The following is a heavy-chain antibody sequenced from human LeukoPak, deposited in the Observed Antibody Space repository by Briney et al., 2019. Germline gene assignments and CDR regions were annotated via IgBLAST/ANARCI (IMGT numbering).Heavy chain of an antibody. CDR1: GFTFSDYY. CDR2: ISHSSDST. CDR3: ARDPPGDGGVTLDY. D-gene: IGHD2-8*02. J-gene: IGHJ4*02. V-gene: IGHV3-11*05. Sequence: GESLRLSCAASGFTFSDYYMNWIRQAPGKGLEWISYISHSSDSTTYADSVKGRFTISRDNSKNSQYLQMNSLRAEDSAVYYCARDPPGDGGVTLDYWGQGTLVTVPS.